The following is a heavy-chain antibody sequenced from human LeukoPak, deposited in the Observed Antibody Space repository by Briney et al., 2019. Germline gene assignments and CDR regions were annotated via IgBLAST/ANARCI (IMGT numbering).Heavy chain of an antibody. V-gene: IGHV4-34*01. CDR2: INHSGST. Sequence: SETLSLTCAVYGGSFSGYYWSWIRQPPGKGLEWIGEINHSGSTNYNPSLKSRVTISVDTSKNQFSLKLSSVTAADTAVYYCARSRASFLDFWSGYKNGGYYFDYWGQGTLVTVSS. CDR1: GGSFSGYY. D-gene: IGHD3-3*01. CDR3: ARSRASFLDFWSGYKNGGYYFDY. J-gene: IGHJ4*02.